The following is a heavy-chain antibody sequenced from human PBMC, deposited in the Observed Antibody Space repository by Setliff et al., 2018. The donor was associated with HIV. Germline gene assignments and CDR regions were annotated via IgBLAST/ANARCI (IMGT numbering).Heavy chain of an antibody. J-gene: IGHJ6*02. CDR2: IWYDESLN. CDR3: ARSATNYNYYYYGMDV. V-gene: IGHV3-33*08. CDR1: GFTFSRHA. Sequence: GGSLRLSCVTSGFTFSRHAMHWVRQAPGKGLEWVALIWYDESLNYYADSVKGRFTISRDNSKKTLFLQMNSLRAEDTGVYYCARSATNYNYYYYGMDVWGQGTTVTVSS. D-gene: IGHD4-4*01.